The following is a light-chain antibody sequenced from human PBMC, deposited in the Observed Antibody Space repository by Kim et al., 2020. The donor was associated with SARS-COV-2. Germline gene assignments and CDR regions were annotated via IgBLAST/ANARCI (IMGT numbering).Light chain of an antibody. Sequence: DKYACWYQQKPGQSPVLVIYQDSKRPSGIPERFSGSNSGNTATLTISGTQAMDEADYYCQAWDSNTLYVFGTGTKVTVL. V-gene: IGLV3-1*01. CDR3: QAWDSNTLYV. CDR1: DKY. J-gene: IGLJ1*01. CDR2: QDS.